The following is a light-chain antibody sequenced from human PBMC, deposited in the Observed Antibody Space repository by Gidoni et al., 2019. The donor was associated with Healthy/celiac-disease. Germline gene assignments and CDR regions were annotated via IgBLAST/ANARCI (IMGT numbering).Light chain of an antibody. CDR1: SSNIGAGYD. CDR3: QSYDSSLSGHVV. J-gene: IGLJ2*01. CDR2: GNN. Sequence: QSVLTQPPSVSGAPGQRVTLSCTGSSSNIGAGYDVHWYQHLPGTAPKLLIYGNNNRPAGVPDRSSGSKSGTSASLAITGLQAEDEADYYCQSYDSSLSGHVVFGGGTKLTGL. V-gene: IGLV1-40*01.